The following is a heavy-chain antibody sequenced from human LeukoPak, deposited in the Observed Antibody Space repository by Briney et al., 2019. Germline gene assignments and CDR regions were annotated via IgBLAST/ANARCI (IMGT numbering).Heavy chain of an antibody. CDR2: IIPIFGTA. J-gene: IGHJ4*02. Sequence: SVKVSCKASGGTFSSYAISWVRQAPGQGLEWMGGIIPIFGTANYAQKFQGRVTITADESTSTAYMELSSLRSEDTAVYYCAKDQRWESPHYLDSWGQGTLVTVSS. V-gene: IGHV1-69*13. CDR3: AKDQRWESPHYLDS. CDR1: GGTFSSYA. D-gene: IGHD1-26*01.